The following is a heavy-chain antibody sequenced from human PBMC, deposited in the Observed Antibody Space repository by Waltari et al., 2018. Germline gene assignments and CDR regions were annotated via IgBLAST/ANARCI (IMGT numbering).Heavy chain of an antibody. CDR2: IIPTFGTA. CDR1: GGTFSSYA. Sequence: QVQLVQSGAEVKKPGSSVKVSCKASGGTFSSYAISWVRQAPGQGLEWMGGIIPTFGTANYAQKFQGRVTITADESTSTAYMELSSLRSEDTAVYYCASEGQSGVAVAGLWDYWGQGTLVTVSS. V-gene: IGHV1-69*12. D-gene: IGHD6-19*01. J-gene: IGHJ4*02. CDR3: ASEGQSGVAVAGLWDY.